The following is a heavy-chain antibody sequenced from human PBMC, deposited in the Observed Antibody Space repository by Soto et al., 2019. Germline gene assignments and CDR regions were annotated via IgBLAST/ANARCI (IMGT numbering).Heavy chain of an antibody. D-gene: IGHD1-1*01. CDR2: IIPIFGTA. V-gene: IGHV1-69*13. CDR1: GGTFSSYA. Sequence: SVKVSCKASGGTFSSYAISWVRQAPGQGLEWMGGIIPIFGTANYAQKFQGRVTITADESTSTAYMELSSLRSEDTAVYYCARGTYQAGTTGKLDYWGQGTLVTVSS. J-gene: IGHJ4*02. CDR3: ARGTYQAGTTGKLDY.